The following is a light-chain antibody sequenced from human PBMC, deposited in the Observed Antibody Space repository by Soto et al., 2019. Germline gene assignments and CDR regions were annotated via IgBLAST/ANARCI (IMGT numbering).Light chain of an antibody. V-gene: IGLV2-11*01. CDR3: CSYAGSHTYVV. J-gene: IGLJ2*01. CDR2: DVS. CDR1: SSDVGGYNY. Sequence: QSALTQPRSVSGSPGQSVTISCTGTSSDVGGYNYVSWYQQHPGKAPKVMIYDVSKRPSGVPDHFSGSKSGNTASLTISGLQAEDEADYYCCSYAGSHTYVVFGGGTKLTVL.